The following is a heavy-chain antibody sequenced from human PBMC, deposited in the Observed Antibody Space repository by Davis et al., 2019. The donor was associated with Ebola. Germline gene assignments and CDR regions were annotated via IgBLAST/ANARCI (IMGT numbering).Heavy chain of an antibody. CDR2: IYYIGST. CDR3: ARTLNYDFWSGSIVGTNWFDP. D-gene: IGHD3-3*01. Sequence: SDTLSLTCTVSGGSISSYYWSWIRQPPGKGLEWIGYIYYIGSTNYNPSLKSRVTISVDTSKNQFSLKLSSVTAADTAVYYCARTLNYDFWSGSIVGTNWFDPWGQGTLVTVSS. J-gene: IGHJ5*02. CDR1: GGSISSYY. V-gene: IGHV4-59*12.